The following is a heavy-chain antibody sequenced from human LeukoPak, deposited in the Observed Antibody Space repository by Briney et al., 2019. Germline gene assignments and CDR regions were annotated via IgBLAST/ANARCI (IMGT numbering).Heavy chain of an antibody. CDR1: GFTFSSYE. J-gene: IGHJ4*02. CDR3: AKATVRGVKSKYYFDY. D-gene: IGHD3-10*01. V-gene: IGHV3-48*03. Sequence: PGGSLRLSCAASGFTFSSYEMNWVRQAPGKGLEWVSYISGGGDTIYYADSVKGRFTISRDNSKNSLYLQMNSLRTEDTALYYCAKATVRGVKSKYYFDYWGQGTLVTVSS. CDR2: ISGGGDTI.